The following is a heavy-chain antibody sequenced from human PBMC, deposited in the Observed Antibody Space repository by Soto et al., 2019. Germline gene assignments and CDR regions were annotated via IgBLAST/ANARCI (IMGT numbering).Heavy chain of an antibody. CDR2: IIPIFGTA. CDR3: ATDPLGIAAAAATYYYYYGMDV. V-gene: IGHV1-69*13. J-gene: IGHJ6*02. D-gene: IGHD6-13*01. Sequence: GASVKVSCKASGGTFSSYAISWVRQAPGQGLEWMGGIIPIFGTANYAQKFQGRVTITADESTSTAYMELSSLRSEDTAVYYCATDPLGIAAAAATYYYYYGMDVWGQGTKVTVSS. CDR1: GGTFSSYA.